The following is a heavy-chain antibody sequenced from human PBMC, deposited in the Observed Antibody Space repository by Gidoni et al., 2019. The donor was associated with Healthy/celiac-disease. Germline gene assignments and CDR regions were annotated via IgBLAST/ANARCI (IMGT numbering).Heavy chain of an antibody. V-gene: IGHV3-30-3*01. J-gene: IGHJ6*02. CDR2: ILYDGSNK. Sequence: QVHLVESGGGVVQPGRSLRLSWAASGFTFSSYAMHWVRQAPGKGLEWVAVILYDGSNKYYADSVKGRFTISRENSKNTLYLQVNSLRAEDTAVYYCARDRAPGSPRYYYGMDVWGQGTTITVSS. D-gene: IGHD6-19*01. CDR1: GFTFSSYA. CDR3: ARDRAPGSPRYYYGMDV.